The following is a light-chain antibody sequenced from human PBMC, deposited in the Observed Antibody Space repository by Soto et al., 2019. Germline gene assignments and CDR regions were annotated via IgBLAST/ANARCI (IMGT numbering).Light chain of an antibody. Sequence: QSVLTQPASVSGSPGQSITISCTGTSSDVGAYNYVSWYQHHPGKAPKVIIYEVSNRPSGVSHRFSGSRSGNTASLTISGLQAEDEADYYCCSYTSSRTYVFGTGTKATVL. J-gene: IGLJ1*01. V-gene: IGLV2-14*01. CDR2: EVS. CDR1: SSDVGAYNY. CDR3: CSYTSSRTYV.